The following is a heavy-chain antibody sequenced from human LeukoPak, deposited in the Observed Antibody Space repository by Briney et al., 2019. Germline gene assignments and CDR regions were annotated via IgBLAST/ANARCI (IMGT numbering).Heavy chain of an antibody. CDR2: IIPIFGTA. Sequence: SVKVSCKASGGTFSSYAISWVRQAPGQGLEWMGGIIPIFGTANYAQKFQGRITITADESTSTAYMELSSLRSEDTAVYYCAARWGFGELLPFDYWGQGTLVTVSS. CDR1: GGTFSSYA. CDR3: AARWGFGELLPFDY. J-gene: IGHJ4*02. D-gene: IGHD3-10*01. V-gene: IGHV1-69*13.